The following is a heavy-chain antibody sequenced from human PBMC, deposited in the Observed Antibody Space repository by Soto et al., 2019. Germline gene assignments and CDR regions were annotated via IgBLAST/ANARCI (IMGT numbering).Heavy chain of an antibody. Sequence: SETLSLTCTVSGGSISSSSYYWGWIRQPPGKGLEWIGSIYYSGSTYYNTSLKSRVTISVDTSKKQFSLKLSSVTAADSAVYYCARREAARLGGYYGMDVWGQGTTVTVSS. CDR1: GGSISSSSYY. CDR2: IYYSGST. J-gene: IGHJ6*02. CDR3: ARREAARLGGYYGMDV. V-gene: IGHV4-39*01. D-gene: IGHD6-6*01.